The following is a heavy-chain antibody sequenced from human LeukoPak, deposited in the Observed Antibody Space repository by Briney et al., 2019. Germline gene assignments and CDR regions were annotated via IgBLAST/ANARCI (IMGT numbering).Heavy chain of an antibody. CDR1: GGSISSSSYY. CDR3: ATTSTGDYYYYYMDV. V-gene: IGHV4-61*01. Sequence: SETLSLTCTVSGGSISSSSYYWSWIRQPPGKGLEWIGYIYYSGSTNYNPSLKSRVAISVDTSKNQFSLKLSSVTAADTAVYYCATTSTGDYYYYYMDVWGKGTTVTVSS. D-gene: IGHD2-8*02. CDR2: IYYSGST. J-gene: IGHJ6*03.